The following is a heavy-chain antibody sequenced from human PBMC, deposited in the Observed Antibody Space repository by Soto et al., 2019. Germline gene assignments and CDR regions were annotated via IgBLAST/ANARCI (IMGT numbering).Heavy chain of an antibody. V-gene: IGHV4-30-4*01. CDR2: IYNGGST. CDR1: GDSVSSVGFH. D-gene: IGHD6-19*01. CDR3: ARAPVGWDTISYFDY. J-gene: IGHJ4*02. Sequence: QVQLQESGPGLVKPSETLSLTCTVSGDSVSSVGFHWAWLRRPPVKGLEWVGYIYNGGSTYYRPSLESRMNMLLDGTRNHYSLRLTSVTAADTAVYFCARAPVGWDTISYFDYWGQGKLVTVSS.